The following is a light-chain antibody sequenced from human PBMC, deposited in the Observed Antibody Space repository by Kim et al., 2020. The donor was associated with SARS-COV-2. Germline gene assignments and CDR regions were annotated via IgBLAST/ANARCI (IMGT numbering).Light chain of an antibody. Sequence: ASVGDRVTITCQASQDISNYLHWYQQKPGKAPKLLIYDASNLETGVPSRFIGSGSGTDFNFTISSLQPEDIATYYCQHYDNLPSYTFGQGTKLEIK. V-gene: IGKV1-33*01. CDR2: DAS. CDR3: QHYDNLPSYT. J-gene: IGKJ2*01. CDR1: QDISNY.